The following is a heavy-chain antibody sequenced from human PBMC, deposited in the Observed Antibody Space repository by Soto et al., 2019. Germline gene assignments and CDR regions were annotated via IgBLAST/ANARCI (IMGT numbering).Heavy chain of an antibody. J-gene: IGHJ5*02. D-gene: IGHD2-8*01. CDR2: ISGSGGST. CDR1: GFTFSSYA. Sequence: PGGSLRLSCAASGFTFSSYAMSWVRQAPGKGLEWVSAISGSGGSTYYADSVKGRFTISRDNSKNTLYLQMNSLRAEDTAVYYCAKDGVGYCTNGVCYTRPNWFDPWGQGTLVTVSS. V-gene: IGHV3-23*01. CDR3: AKDGVGYCTNGVCYTRPNWFDP.